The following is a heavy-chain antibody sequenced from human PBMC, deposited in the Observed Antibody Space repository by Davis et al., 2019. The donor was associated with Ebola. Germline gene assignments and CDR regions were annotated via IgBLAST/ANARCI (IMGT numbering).Heavy chain of an antibody. V-gene: IGHV3-23*01. J-gene: IGHJ4*02. CDR2: ISASGGST. CDR3: AKDLTSYYGSGDFFDY. CDR1: GFLFSSYA. Sequence: GESLKISCAASGFLFSSYAMSWVRQAPGRGLEWVSSISASGGSTFYADSGKGRIVMSRDNSNDTLYLRMNNLRAEDTAIYYCAKDLTSYYGSGDFFDYWGQGILVTVSS. D-gene: IGHD3-10*01.